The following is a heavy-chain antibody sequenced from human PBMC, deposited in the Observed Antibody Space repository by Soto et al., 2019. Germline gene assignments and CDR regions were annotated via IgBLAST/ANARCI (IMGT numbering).Heavy chain of an antibody. CDR1: GFTFSSYA. V-gene: IGHV3-23*01. CDR3: AKNQGVELVPLATVDWFDP. Sequence: QPGGSLRLSCAASGFTFSSYAMNWVRQAPGKGLEWVSAMSGGGGTIYYPDSVKGRFTIARDNSKNTLYRQINSLRAEDTAVYHCAKNQGVELVPLATVDWFDPWGQGSVVTVSS. J-gene: IGHJ5*02. CDR2: MSGGGGTI. D-gene: IGHD1-26*01.